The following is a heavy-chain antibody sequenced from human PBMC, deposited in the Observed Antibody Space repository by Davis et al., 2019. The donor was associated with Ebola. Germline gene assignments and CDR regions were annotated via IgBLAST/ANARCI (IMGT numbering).Heavy chain of an antibody. CDR2: ISYDGSNK. CDR3: VKTGYRFLEYGMDV. V-gene: IGHV3-30*18. D-gene: IGHD3-3*01. CDR1: GFTFSSYG. J-gene: IGHJ6*02. Sequence: GESLKISCAASGFTFSSYGMHWVRQAPGKGLEWVAVISYDGSNKYYADSVKGRFTISRDNSKNTLYLQMSSLRAEDTAVYYCVKTGYRFLEYGMDVWGQGTTVTVSS.